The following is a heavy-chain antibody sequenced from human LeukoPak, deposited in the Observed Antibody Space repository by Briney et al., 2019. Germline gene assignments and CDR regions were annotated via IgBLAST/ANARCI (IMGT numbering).Heavy chain of an antibody. J-gene: IGHJ4*02. CDR2: ITPDGSST. Sequence: GGSLRLSCAASGFTFSTYWMHWVRQAPGKGLVWVSRITPDGSSTSHADSVKGRFTISRDNAKNTLYLQMNSLRTEDTAVYYCARRDSTLGDYCGQGALVTVSS. V-gene: IGHV3-74*01. CDR1: GFTFSTYW. D-gene: IGHD2-21*02. CDR3: ARRDSTLGDY.